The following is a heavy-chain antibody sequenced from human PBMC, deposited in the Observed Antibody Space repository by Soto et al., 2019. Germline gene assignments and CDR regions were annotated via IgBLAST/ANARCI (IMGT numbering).Heavy chain of an antibody. D-gene: IGHD2-15*01. CDR2: TYYRPKWYN. V-gene: IGHV6-1*01. CDR1: GDSVSSNSAA. Sequence: SQTLSLTCAISGDSVSSNSAAWNWIRQSPSRGLEWLGRTYYRPKWYNDYAVSVKSRITINPDTSKNQFSLQLNSVTPEDTAVYYCASSNCSGGSCYARFDYWGQGTLVTVSS. J-gene: IGHJ4*02. CDR3: ASSNCSGGSCYARFDY.